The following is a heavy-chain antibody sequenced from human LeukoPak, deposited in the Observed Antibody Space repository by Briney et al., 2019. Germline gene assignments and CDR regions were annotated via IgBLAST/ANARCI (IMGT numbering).Heavy chain of an antibody. D-gene: IGHD3-10*01. Sequence: GGSLRLSCAASGFTFSSYAMSWVRQAPGKGLEWVANIKQDGSEKYYVDSVKGRFTISRDNAKNSLYLQMNSLRADDTAVFYCARDTPYYSTSGTYFNYWGLGTLVTVSS. V-gene: IGHV3-7*01. CDR1: GFTFSSYA. CDR3: ARDTPYYSTSGTYFNY. J-gene: IGHJ4*02. CDR2: IKQDGSEK.